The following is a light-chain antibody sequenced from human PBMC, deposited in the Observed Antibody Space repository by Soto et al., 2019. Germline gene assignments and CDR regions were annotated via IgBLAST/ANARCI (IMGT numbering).Light chain of an antibody. CDR3: SSYTSSSTPYVV. J-gene: IGLJ2*01. V-gene: IGLV2-14*01. CDR2: EVS. CDR1: SSDVGGYNY. Sequence: QSVLTQPASVSGSPGQSITISCTGTSSDVGGYNYVSWYQQHPGKAPKLMIYEVSNRPSGVSNRFAGSKSGNTASLTISGFPAEDAADYYCSSYTSSSTPYVVFGGGTKLTVL.